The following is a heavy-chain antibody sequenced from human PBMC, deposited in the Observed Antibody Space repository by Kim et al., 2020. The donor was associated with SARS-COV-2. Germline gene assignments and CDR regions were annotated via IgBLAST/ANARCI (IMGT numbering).Heavy chain of an antibody. V-gene: IGHV3-74*01. CDR3: ASSEFDVTAPYYYYGMDV. Sequence: KGRFTISRDNAKNTLYLQMNSLRAEDTAVYYCASSEFDVTAPYYYYGMDVWGQGTTVTVSS. D-gene: IGHD2-21*02. J-gene: IGHJ6*02.